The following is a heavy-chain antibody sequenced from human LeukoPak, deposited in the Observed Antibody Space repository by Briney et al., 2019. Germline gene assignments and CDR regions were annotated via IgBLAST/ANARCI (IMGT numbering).Heavy chain of an antibody. Sequence: GGSLRLSCAASGFTFSSYSVNWVRQAPGKGLEWVSSISSSSRYIYYGDSMKGRFTISRDNAKNSLYLQMNSLRAEDTAVYYCAELGITMIGGVWGKGTTVTISS. V-gene: IGHV3-21*01. D-gene: IGHD3-10*02. CDR3: AELGITMIGGV. J-gene: IGHJ6*04. CDR2: ISSSSRYI. CDR1: GFTFSSYS.